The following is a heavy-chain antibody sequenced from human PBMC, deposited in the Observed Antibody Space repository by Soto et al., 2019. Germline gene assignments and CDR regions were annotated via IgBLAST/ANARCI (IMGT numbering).Heavy chain of an antibody. V-gene: IGHV5-51*01. Sequence: GESLRISCQCSGYTFSNFWIAWVRQLPGKGLEYMGIIYPGDSETRYSPSFHGKVTISADRSIGTAYLQWSSLEASDSAFYLCARSPRSRPSVGHWGQGVLVTVSS. CDR1: GYTFSNFW. D-gene: IGHD6-13*01. J-gene: IGHJ4*02. CDR3: ARSPRSRPSVGH. CDR2: IYPGDSET.